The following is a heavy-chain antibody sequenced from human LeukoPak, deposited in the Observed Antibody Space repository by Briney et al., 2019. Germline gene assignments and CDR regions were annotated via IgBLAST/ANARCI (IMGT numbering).Heavy chain of an antibody. J-gene: IGHJ6*04. CDR2: INHSEST. D-gene: IGHD2-2*01. V-gene: IGHV4-34*01. CDR1: GGHIRHYY. Sequence: KPAEPLTLPTHVYGGHIRHYYWRWIRTPPRKGLHWIGEINHSESTNHNPSLKSPVTISVDTSKNQFSLKLSSVTAADTAVYYCAREGTVAMRKRAVYYYGMDVWGKGTTVTVSS. CDR3: AREGTVAMRKRAVYYYGMDV.